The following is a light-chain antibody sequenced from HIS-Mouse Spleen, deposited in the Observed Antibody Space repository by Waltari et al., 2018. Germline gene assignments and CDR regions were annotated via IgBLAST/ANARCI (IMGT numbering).Light chain of an antibody. CDR2: DDS. V-gene: IGLV3-21*03. CDR3: QVWDSSSDHVV. CDR1: NIGSKS. J-gene: IGLJ2*01. Sequence: SYVLTQPPSVSVAPGKTARITWGGNNIGSKSGYWYQQKPGQAPVLVVYDDSDRPSGIPERFSGSNSGNTATLTISRVEAGDEADYYCQVWDSSSDHVVFGGGTKLTVL.